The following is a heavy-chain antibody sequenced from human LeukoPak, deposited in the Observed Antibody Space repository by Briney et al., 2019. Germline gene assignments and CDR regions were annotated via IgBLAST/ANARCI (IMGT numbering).Heavy chain of an antibody. Sequence: SETLSLTCTVSGGSISSSSYYWGWIRQPPGKGLEWIGSIYYSGSTYYNPSLKSRVTMSVDTSKNQFSLKLSSVTAADTAVYYCATALEYSSSDAFDVWGQGTMVTVSS. J-gene: IGHJ3*01. V-gene: IGHV4-39*01. D-gene: IGHD6-6*01. CDR3: ATALEYSSSDAFDV. CDR1: GGSISSSSYY. CDR2: IYYSGST.